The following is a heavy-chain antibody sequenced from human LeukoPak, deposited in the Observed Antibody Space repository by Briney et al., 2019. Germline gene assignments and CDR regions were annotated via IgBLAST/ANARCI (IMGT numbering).Heavy chain of an antibody. CDR2: ISNDGNNE. J-gene: IGHJ3*02. Sequence: PGRSLRLSCAASGFIFSNHGMHWVRQAPGKGLEWVAVISNDGNNEYYADSVKGRFIISRDNSKNALYLQMNSLRAEDTAVYYCARDTTYGSGEHGRFDIWGQRRIVTVSS. CDR3: ARDTTYGSGEHGRFDI. CDR1: GFIFSNHG. D-gene: IGHD6-19*01. V-gene: IGHV3-30*03.